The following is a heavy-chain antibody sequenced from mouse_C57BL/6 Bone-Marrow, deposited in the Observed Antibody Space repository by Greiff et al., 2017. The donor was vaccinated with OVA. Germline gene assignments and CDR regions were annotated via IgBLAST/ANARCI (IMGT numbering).Heavy chain of an antibody. CDR1: GSAFSSYW. V-gene: IGHV1-80*01. J-gene: IGHJ2*01. CDR2: IYPGDGDT. CDR3: ARGATVVAIDY. D-gene: IGHD1-1*01. Sequence: QVQLQQSGAELVKPGASVKISCKASGSAFSSYWMNWVKQRPGKGLEWIGQIYPGDGDTNYNGKFKGKATLTADKSSSTAYMQLSSLTSEDSAVYFCARGATVVAIDYWGQGTTLTVSS.